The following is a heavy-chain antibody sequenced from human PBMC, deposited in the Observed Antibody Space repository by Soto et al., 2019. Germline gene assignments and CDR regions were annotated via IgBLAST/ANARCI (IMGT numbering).Heavy chain of an antibody. V-gene: IGHV3-23*01. CDR2: IDGSGGDT. J-gene: IGHJ5*02. Sequence: AWCPKLCSAASGLTVRSCAMAGVCQAQGTGLEWVSVIDGSGGDTSFADSVKGRFTISRDNSKNTLYLYMSSLRAEDTARYYCVKEMVAAAYVETSPLDLWGQGTLVTVSS. CDR3: VKEMVAAAYVETSPLDL. D-gene: IGHD2-15*01. CDR1: GLTVRSCA.